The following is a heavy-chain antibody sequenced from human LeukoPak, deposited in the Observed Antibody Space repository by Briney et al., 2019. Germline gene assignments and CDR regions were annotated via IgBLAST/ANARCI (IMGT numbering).Heavy chain of an antibody. CDR2: IHYSGTT. CDR3: ATVPGYSYGYGYFDY. J-gene: IGHJ4*02. V-gene: IGHV4-59*01. CDR1: GGSISNKY. Sequence: SETLSLTCTVSGGSISNKYWSWIRQLPGKGLEWIGYIHYSGTTSYNPSLKRRVVISVDTSKNQFSLKLNSVTAADTAMYYCATVPGYSYGYGYFDYWGQGTLVTVSS. D-gene: IGHD5-18*01.